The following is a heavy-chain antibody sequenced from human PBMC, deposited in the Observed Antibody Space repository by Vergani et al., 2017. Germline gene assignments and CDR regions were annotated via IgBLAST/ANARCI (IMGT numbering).Heavy chain of an antibody. J-gene: IGHJ4*02. V-gene: IGHV4-61*02. CDR2: IYTSGST. CDR1: GGSISSGSSY. CDR3: ASLSTIFGVY. Sequence: QVQLQESGPGLVKPSQTLSLTCTVSGGSISSGSSYWSWIRQPAGKGLEWIGRIYTSGSTNYNPSLKSRVTMSVDTSKNQFSLKLRSVTAADTAVYYCASLSTIFGVYWGQGTLVTVSS. D-gene: IGHD3-3*01.